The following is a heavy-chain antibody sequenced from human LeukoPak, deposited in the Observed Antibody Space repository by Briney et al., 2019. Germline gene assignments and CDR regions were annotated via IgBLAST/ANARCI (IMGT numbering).Heavy chain of an antibody. J-gene: IGHJ4*02. V-gene: IGHV4-39*07. CDR1: GDSISSSYYY. CDR2: IYYSGST. D-gene: IGHD2-2*01. Sequence: SETLSITCIVSGDSISSSYYYRGWIRPPPEKGLEWTGSIYYSGSTYYNPSLKSRVTISVDTSKNQFSLKLSSVAAADTAVYYCARGLVPAAMTIFDYWGQGTLVTVSS. CDR3: ARGLVPAAMTIFDY.